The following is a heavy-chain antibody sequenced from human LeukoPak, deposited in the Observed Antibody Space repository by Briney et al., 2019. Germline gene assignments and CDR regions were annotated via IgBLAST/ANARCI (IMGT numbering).Heavy chain of an antibody. CDR1: GFTFGDYA. D-gene: IGHD2-21*02. J-gene: IGHJ1*01. CDR2: IRSKTYDKTT. Sequence: GRSERHSCTGSGFTFGDYAMNWVRQVPGKGLEWIGFIRSKTYDKTTEYAASVKDRFTISRDDSKNIAYLQINSLKVEDTAVYYCSRSGSGDCYFFRPGQNWGQRTLITVSS. V-gene: IGHV3-49*04. CDR3: SRSGSGDCYFFRPGQN.